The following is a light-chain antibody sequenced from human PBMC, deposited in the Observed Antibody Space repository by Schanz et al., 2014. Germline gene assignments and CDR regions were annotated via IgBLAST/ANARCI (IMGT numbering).Light chain of an antibody. CDR1: SSDIGAYDL. J-gene: IGLJ3*02. CDR2: EAN. CDR3: KV. Sequence: QSALTQPASVSGSPGQSITISCSGTSSDIGAYDLVSWYQQYPDKVPKLMIYEANKRPSGVSNRFSGSKSGNTASLTISGLQADDEADYHQKVFGGGTKLTVL. V-gene: IGLV2-23*01.